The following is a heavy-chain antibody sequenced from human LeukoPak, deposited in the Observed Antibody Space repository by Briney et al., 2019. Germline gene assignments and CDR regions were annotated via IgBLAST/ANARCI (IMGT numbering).Heavy chain of an antibody. CDR2: ISGVSENT. CDR1: GFTLSRHA. CDR3: AKGPYSGYSPYFDP. D-gene: IGHD5-12*01. V-gene: IGHV3-23*01. J-gene: IGHJ5*02. Sequence: PGGSVRLSCEASGFTLSRHAMNWVRQAPEKGLEWVSGISGVSENTFYADSVEGRFTISRDNSRNTLYLQMYGLRADDTSLYFCAKGPYSGYSPYFDPWGQGTRVTVSS.